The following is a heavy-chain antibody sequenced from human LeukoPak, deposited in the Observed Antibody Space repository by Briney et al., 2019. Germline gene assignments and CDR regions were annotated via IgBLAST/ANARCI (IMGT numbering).Heavy chain of an antibody. D-gene: IGHD2/OR15-2a*01. CDR3: AREFQLSYAFDI. CDR1: GYTFTGYY. Sequence: ASVKVSCKASGYTFTGYYMHWVRQAPGQGLEWMGWINPNSGGTNYAQKFQGRVTMTRDTSISTAYMELSRLRSDDTAVYYCAREFQLSYAFDIWGQGTMVTVSS. CDR2: INPNSGGT. J-gene: IGHJ3*02. V-gene: IGHV1-2*02.